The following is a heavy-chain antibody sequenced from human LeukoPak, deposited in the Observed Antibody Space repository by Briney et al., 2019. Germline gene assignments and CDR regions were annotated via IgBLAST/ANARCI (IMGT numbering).Heavy chain of an antibody. J-gene: IGHJ6*03. V-gene: IGHV3-48*01. Sequence: GGSLRLSCAASGFTFSSYSMNWVRQAPGKGLEWVSYIISSSNTIHYAESVKGRFTISRDNAKNSLYLQMNSLRAEDTAVYYCARGLSSYYYYYMDVWGKGTTVTVSS. CDR3: ARGLSSYYYYYMDV. CDR2: IISSSNTI. CDR1: GFTFSSYS.